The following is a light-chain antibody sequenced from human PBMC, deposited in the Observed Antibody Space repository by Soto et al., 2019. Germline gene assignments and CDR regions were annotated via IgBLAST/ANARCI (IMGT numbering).Light chain of an antibody. CDR1: MRDVGAYNL. J-gene: IGLJ1*01. V-gene: IGLV2-14*01. CDR3: SSFTSSVTYV. Sequence: QSALTQPASVSGSPGQSITISCAGTMRDVGAYNLVSWYQQHPGRAPQLIIYEVRNRPSGISFRFSGSKSGNTASLTISGRQDEDDAAYYCSSFTSSVTYVFGTGTKVTVL. CDR2: EVR.